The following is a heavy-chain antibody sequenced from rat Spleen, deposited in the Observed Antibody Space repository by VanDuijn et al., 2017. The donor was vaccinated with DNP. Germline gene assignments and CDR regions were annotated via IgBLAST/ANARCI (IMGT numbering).Heavy chain of an antibody. D-gene: IGHD1-2*01. CDR2: IWGHGNT. Sequence: QVQLKESGPVLVQASETLSLTCTVSGFSLTNYGVIWVRQSPGKGLEWMGIIWGHGNTDYNSALKSRLSISRDTSKSQVFLKMNSLQTEDTAIYFCTGGYSSYIYDYWGQGVMVTVSS. V-gene: IGHV2S75*01. J-gene: IGHJ2*01. CDR3: TGGYSSYIYDY. CDR1: GFSLTNYG.